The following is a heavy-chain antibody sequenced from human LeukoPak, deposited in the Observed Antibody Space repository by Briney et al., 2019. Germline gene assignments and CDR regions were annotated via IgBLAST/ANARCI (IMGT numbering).Heavy chain of an antibody. CDR1: GFTFSNAW. J-gene: IGHJ4*02. D-gene: IGHD3-22*01. V-gene: IGHV3-15*01. CDR3: AKDSTHYRVWDDYDSRGLYY. CDR2: IRSKTDGGTT. Sequence: GGSLRLSCAASGFTFSNAWMSWVRQAPGKGLEWVGRIRSKTDGGTTDYAAPVKGRFTISRNDSKNTLYLQMNSLRAEDTAVYYCAKDSTHYRVWDDYDSRGLYYWGQGTLVTVSS.